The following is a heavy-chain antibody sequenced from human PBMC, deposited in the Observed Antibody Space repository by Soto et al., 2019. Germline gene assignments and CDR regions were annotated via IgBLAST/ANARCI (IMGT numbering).Heavy chain of an antibody. V-gene: IGHV3-30*18. CDR1: GFTFSSYG. Sequence: PGGSLRLSCAASGFTFSSYGMHWVRQAPGKGLEWVAVISYDGSNKYYADTVKGRFTISRDNSKNTLYLQMNSLRAEDTAVYYCAKDLLDYGDPDDYYYYGMDVWGQGTTVTVSS. J-gene: IGHJ6*02. D-gene: IGHD4-17*01. CDR2: ISYDGSNK. CDR3: AKDLLDYGDPDDYYYYGMDV.